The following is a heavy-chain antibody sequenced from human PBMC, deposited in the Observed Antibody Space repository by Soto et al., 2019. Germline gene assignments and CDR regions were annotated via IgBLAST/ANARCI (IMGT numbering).Heavy chain of an antibody. Sequence: APVKVSSKASGHTFHDSGVNWERQVHGNGHEWMGRIRAYNFTTPYAQNFEGRVTMTTDTSMSTAYTVLWRLRSEDTALDYRSRLTGLLRRVLVYWCQGTQLTVSS. J-gene: IGHJ4*02. CDR1: GHTFHDSG. CDR2: IRAYNFTT. CDR3: SRLTGLLRRVLVY. D-gene: IGHD2-15*01. V-gene: IGHV1-18*01.